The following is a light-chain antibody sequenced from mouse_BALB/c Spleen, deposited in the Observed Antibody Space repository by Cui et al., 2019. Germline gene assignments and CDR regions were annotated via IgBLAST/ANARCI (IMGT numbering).Light chain of an antibody. CDR1: QGISNY. J-gene: IGKJ5*01. V-gene: IGKV10-94*01. Sequence: DIQMTPTTSSLASSSGDRVITSCSTSQGISNYLNWYQQKPDCTVKLLIYHTSSLPSGVPARFSGSGSGTDYSLTISNLEPEDTATYYCQQYSKLPLTFGAGTKLELK. CDR2: HTS. CDR3: QQYSKLPLT.